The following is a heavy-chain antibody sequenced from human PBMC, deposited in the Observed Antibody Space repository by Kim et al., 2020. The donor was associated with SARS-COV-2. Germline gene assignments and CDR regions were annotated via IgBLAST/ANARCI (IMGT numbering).Heavy chain of an antibody. J-gene: IGHJ2*01. Sequence: GGSLRLSCAASGFTFSSYAMSWVRQAPGKGLEWVSVIYSGGSNTYYVDSVKGRFTISRDNSKNTLYLQMNSLRAEDTAVYYCAKDQESLMHFDLWGRGTLVTVSS. D-gene: IGHD3-16*01. CDR2: IYSGGSNT. CDR3: AKDQESLMHFDL. CDR1: GFTFSSYA. V-gene: IGHV3-23*03.